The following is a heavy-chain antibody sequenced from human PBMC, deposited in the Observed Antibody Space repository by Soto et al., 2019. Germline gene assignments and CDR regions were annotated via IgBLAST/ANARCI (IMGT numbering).Heavy chain of an antibody. Sequence: VGSLRLSCAASGFTVSNYAMVWVRQAPGKGLEWVSGISAGGERADYAGSVKGRFTISRDNSKNSLYLQMNRLKAEDTAVYYCAKDLGANGWGATINYWGQGTLVTVSS. D-gene: IGHD1-26*01. CDR1: GFTVSNYA. CDR2: ISAGGERA. CDR3: AKDLGANGWGATINY. J-gene: IGHJ4*01. V-gene: IGHV3-23*01.